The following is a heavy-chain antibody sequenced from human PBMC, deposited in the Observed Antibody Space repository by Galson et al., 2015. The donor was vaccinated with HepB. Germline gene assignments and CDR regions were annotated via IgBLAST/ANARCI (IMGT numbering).Heavy chain of an antibody. D-gene: IGHD2-15*01. J-gene: IGHJ1*01. CDR3: ANMGYCSGGSCPASV. CDR2: ISSSSSTI. V-gene: IGHV3-48*04. Sequence: SLRLSCAASGFTFSSYSMNWVRQAPGKGLEWVSYISSSSSTIYYADPVKGRFTISRDNAKNSLYLQMNSLRAEDTAVYYCANMGYCSGGSCPASVWGQGTLVTVSS. CDR1: GFTFSSYS.